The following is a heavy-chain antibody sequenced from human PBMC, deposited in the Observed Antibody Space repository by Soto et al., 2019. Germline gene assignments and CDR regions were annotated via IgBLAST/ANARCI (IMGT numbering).Heavy chain of an antibody. D-gene: IGHD4-17*01. CDR1: GFTFSSYA. V-gene: IGHV3-23*01. CDR3: AIDGDYDPNWYFDL. CDR2: ISGSGGST. J-gene: IGHJ2*01. Sequence: VQLLESGGGLVQPGGSLRLSCAASGFTFSSYAMSWVRLAPGKGLEWVSAISGSGGSTYYADSVKGRFTISRDNSKNTLYLQMNSLRAEDTAVYHCAIDGDYDPNWYFDLWGRGTLVTFSS.